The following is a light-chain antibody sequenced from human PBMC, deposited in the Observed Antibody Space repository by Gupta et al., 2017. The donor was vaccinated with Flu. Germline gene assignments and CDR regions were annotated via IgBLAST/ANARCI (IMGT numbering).Light chain of an antibody. CDR3: CAYTGTIYV. Sequence: QSALTQPPSASGSPGQSVAISCTGTSGDVGAYSYVSWYQQHPGRAPRLIVYEVITRPSGGPDRFSGSKSGNSASLTITGLQADDEADYYCCAYTGTIYVFGTGTKVTVL. CDR1: SGDVGAYSY. V-gene: IGLV2-11*01. CDR2: EVI. J-gene: IGLJ1*01.